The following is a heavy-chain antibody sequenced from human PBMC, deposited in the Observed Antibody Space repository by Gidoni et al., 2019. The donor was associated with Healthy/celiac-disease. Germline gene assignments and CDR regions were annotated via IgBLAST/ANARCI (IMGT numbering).Heavy chain of an antibody. Sequence: QVQLVDSGGGLVKPGGSLRLSCAASGFTFSDYYMSWIRQAPGKGLEWVSYISSSSSYTNYADSVKGRFTISRDNAKNSLYLQMNSLRAEDTAVYYCASSYYYDSSGYSVWGQGTTVTVSS. V-gene: IGHV3-11*05. J-gene: IGHJ6*02. CDR3: ASSYYYDSSGYSV. D-gene: IGHD3-22*01. CDR2: ISSSSSYT. CDR1: GFTFSDYY.